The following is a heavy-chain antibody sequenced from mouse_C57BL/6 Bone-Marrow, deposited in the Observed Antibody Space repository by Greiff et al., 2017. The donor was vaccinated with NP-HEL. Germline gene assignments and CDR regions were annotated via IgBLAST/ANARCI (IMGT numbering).Heavy chain of an antibody. Sequence: EVKLMESGGDLVKPGGSLKLSCAASGFTFSSYGMSWVRQTPDKRLEWVATISSGGSSTYYPDSVKGRFTISRDNAKNTLYLQMSSLKSEDTAMYYCARPVYYYGSSYGYWYFEVWGTGTTVTVAS. V-gene: IGHV5-6*01. CDR3: ARPVYYYGSSYGYWYFEV. D-gene: IGHD1-1*01. J-gene: IGHJ1*03. CDR1: GFTFSSYG. CDR2: ISSGGSST.